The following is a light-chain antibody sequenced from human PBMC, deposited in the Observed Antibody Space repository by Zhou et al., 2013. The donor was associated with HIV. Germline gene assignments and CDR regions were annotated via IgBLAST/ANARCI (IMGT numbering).Light chain of an antibody. CDR1: QSISRW. CDR3: QQYDNLLIT. CDR2: TTS. J-gene: IGKJ5*01. Sequence: DIQLTQSPSTLSASLGDRVTITCRASQSISRWLAWYQQKPGKAPKLLIYTTSNLQSGVPSRFSGSGSGTDFTFTISSLQPEDIATYYCQQYDNLLITFGQGTRLEIK. V-gene: IGKV1-5*03.